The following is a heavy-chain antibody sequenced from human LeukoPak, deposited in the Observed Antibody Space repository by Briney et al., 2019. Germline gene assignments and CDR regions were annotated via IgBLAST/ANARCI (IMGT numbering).Heavy chain of an antibody. Sequence: GGSLRLSCAASGFTFSSYGMHWVRQAPGKGLEWVAFIRYDGSNKYYADSVKGRFTISRDNSKNTLYLQMNSLRSEDTAMYYCARPSCGGDCFADAFDIWGQGTMVTVSS. CDR1: GFTFSSYG. CDR2: IRYDGSNK. V-gene: IGHV3-30*02. J-gene: IGHJ3*02. CDR3: ARPSCGGDCFADAFDI. D-gene: IGHD2-21*02.